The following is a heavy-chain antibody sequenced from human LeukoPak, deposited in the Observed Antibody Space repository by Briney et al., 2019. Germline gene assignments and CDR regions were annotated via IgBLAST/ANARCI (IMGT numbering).Heavy chain of an antibody. CDR2: ISGSGGGT. D-gene: IGHD1-26*01. J-gene: IGHJ4*02. CDR1: GFTFSNYA. V-gene: IGHV3-23*01. CDR3: ATNPRGGHYYASDYFDY. Sequence: GGSLRLSCAASGFTFSNYAMSWVRQAPRKGLEWVSSISGSGGGTYYADSVKGRFTISRDISQNTLYLQMDSLRAEDTAVYYCATNPRGGHYYASDYFDYWGPGTLVTVSS.